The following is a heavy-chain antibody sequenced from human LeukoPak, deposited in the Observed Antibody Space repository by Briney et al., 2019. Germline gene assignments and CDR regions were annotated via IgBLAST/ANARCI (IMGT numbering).Heavy chain of an antibody. D-gene: IGHD3-10*01. Sequence: GGSLRLSCAASGFTFSSYAMHWVRQAPGKGLEWVAVISYDGSNKYYADSVKGRFTISRDNSKNTLYLQMNSLRAEDTAVYYCASEGDYYGSGRSPVDYWGQGTLVTVSS. V-gene: IGHV3-30-3*01. CDR3: ASEGDYYGSGRSPVDY. CDR2: ISYDGSNK. J-gene: IGHJ4*02. CDR1: GFTFSSYA.